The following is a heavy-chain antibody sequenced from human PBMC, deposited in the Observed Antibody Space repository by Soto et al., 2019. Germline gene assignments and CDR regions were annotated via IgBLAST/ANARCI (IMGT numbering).Heavy chain of an antibody. V-gene: IGHV1-3*01. CDR1: RYTFTGYA. Sequence: ASVKVSCKASRYTFTGYAMHWVRQAPGQRLEWMGWINAGNGNTKYSQKFQGRVTITRDTSASTAYMELSSLRSEDTAVYYCARDPIRFLEWSNQDVWGQGTTVTVSS. CDR3: ARDPIRFLEWSNQDV. CDR2: INAGNGNT. J-gene: IGHJ6*02. D-gene: IGHD3-3*01.